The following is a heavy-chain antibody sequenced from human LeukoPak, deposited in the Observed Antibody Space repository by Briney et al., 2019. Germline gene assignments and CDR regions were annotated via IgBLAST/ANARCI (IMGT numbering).Heavy chain of an antibody. CDR3: ARSEDDFWSGSQGSWFDP. CDR2: IYYSGST. D-gene: IGHD3-3*01. J-gene: IGHJ5*02. V-gene: IGHV4-59*01. CDR1: GGSICSYY. Sequence: SETLSLTCTVSGGSICSYYWSWIRQPPGKGLEWIGYIYYSGSTNYNPSLKSRVTISVDTSKNQLSLKLSSVTAADTAVYYCARSEDDFWSGSQGSWFDPWGQGTLVTVSS.